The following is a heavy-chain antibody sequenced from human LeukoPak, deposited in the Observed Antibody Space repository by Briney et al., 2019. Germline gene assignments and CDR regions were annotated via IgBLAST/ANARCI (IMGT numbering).Heavy chain of an antibody. CDR1: GYTFDNFY. J-gene: IGHJ4*02. V-gene: IGHV1-2*02. D-gene: IGHD1-14*01. CDR2: INGNDGST. Sequence: ASVKVSCKASGYTFDNFYIHWVRQAPGQGPEWMGWINGNDGSTKYAQKFQWRVTMTRVTAISTVYMDLSGLRPDDTAIYYCARDEGSTYNQLDFWGQGTLVTVSS. CDR3: ARDEGSTYNQLDF.